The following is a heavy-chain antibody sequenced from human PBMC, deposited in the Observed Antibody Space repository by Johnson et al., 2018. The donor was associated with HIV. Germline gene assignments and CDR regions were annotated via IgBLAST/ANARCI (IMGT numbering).Heavy chain of an antibody. V-gene: IGHV3-66*01. D-gene: IGHD5-24*01. CDR1: GFTVSSNY. J-gene: IGHJ3*02. CDR2: INSGGST. CDR3: ARACRDGYTCDAFDI. Sequence: VQLVESGGGLAKPAWSPRLSCTASGFTVSSNYMSWVRQGPGKGLEWVSVINSGGSTNYVDSVRGRFTISRDNSKNTLYLQMNSLRAEDTAVYYCARACRDGYTCDAFDIWGQGTMVTVSS.